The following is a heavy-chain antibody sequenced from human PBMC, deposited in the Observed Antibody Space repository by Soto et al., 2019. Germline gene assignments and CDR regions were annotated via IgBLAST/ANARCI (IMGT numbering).Heavy chain of an antibody. D-gene: IGHD2-15*01. CDR3: ARETLGYCSGGSCYSGGTFDY. V-gene: IGHV1-46*01. Sequence: QVQLVQSGAEVKKPGASVKVSCKASGYTFTSYYMHWVRQAPGQGLEWMGIINPSGGSTSYAQKFQGRVTMTRDTSTSTVYMELSSLRSEDTAVYYCARETLGYCSGGSCYSGGTFDYWGQGTLVTVSS. CDR1: GYTFTSYY. J-gene: IGHJ4*02. CDR2: INPSGGST.